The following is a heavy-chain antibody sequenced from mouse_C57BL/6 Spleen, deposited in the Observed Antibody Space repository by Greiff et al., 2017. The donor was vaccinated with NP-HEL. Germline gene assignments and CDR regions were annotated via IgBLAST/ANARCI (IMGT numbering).Heavy chain of an antibody. J-gene: IGHJ2*01. D-gene: IGHD2-3*01. V-gene: IGHV1-80*01. CDR3: ARGGLYDYYDY. Sequence: QVHVKQSGAELVKPGASVKISCKASGYAFSSYWMNWVKQRPGKGLEWIGQIYPGDGDTNYNGKFKGKATLTADKSSSTAYMQLSSLTSEDSAVYFCARGGLYDYYDYWGQGTTLTVSS. CDR2: IYPGDGDT. CDR1: GYAFSSYW.